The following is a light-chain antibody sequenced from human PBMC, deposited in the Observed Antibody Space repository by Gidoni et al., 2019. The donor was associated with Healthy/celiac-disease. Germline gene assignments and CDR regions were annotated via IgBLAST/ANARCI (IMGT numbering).Light chain of an antibody. J-gene: IGKJ4*01. V-gene: IGKV2-28*01. CDR2: LGS. CDR3: MQARQTPRT. Sequence: DIVMTQSPLSLPVTPGEPASISCRSSQSHLHSNGYNYLDWYLQKPGQSPQLLIYLGSNRASGVPDRFSGSGSGTDFTLKISRVEAEDVGVYYCMQARQTPRTFGGGTKVEIK. CDR1: QSHLHSNGYNY.